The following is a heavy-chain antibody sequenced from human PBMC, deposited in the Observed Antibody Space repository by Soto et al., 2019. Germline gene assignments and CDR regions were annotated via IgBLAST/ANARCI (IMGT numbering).Heavy chain of an antibody. Sequence: SETLSLTCTVSGGSISSYYWSWIRQPPGKGLEWIGYIYYSGSTNYNPSLKSRVTISVDTSKNQFSLKLSSVTAADTAVYYCARENTYYYGSGSYGGYYYYYYMDVWGKGTTVTVSS. D-gene: IGHD3-10*01. V-gene: IGHV4-59*01. CDR2: IYYSGST. J-gene: IGHJ6*03. CDR1: GGSISSYY. CDR3: ARENTYYYGSGSYGGYYYYYYMDV.